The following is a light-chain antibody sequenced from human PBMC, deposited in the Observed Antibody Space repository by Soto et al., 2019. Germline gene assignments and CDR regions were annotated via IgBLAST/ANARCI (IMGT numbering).Light chain of an antibody. CDR2: EVS. CDR3: ASYASSVTNV. CDR1: SSDVVRYNY. V-gene: IGLV2-14*01. Sequence: SYLTHPASVAGSAGQSITISCTGTSSDVVRYNYVSWYQLRLGKAPKLMIHEVSERPSVVSIRFSGSKSGNTDSLTISGLQAEDEADYYCASYASSVTNVFGSGTKVTVL. J-gene: IGLJ1*01.